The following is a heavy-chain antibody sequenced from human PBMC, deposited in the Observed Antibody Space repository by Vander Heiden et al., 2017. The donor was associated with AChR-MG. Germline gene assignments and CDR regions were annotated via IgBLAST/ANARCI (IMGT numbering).Heavy chain of an antibody. CDR3: AASPGFYKGFNY. J-gene: IGHJ4*02. Sequence: EVQLVESGGGLVKHGGSLRLSCVASGFTFTRYSMNWVRQAQGKGLEWVSSISSSGSNIYADSMKGRFTISRDNAENSMYLQMHSLRAEDTAVYFCAASPGFYKGFNYWGQGTLVTVSS. CDR1: GFTFTRYS. V-gene: IGHV3-21*01. CDR2: ISSSGSNI. D-gene: IGHD3-9*01.